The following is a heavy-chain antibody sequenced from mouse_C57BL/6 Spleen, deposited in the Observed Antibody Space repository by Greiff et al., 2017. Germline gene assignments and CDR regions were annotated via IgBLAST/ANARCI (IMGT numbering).Heavy chain of an antibody. CDR1: GYTFTSYW. CDR3: ARAGNSIYDYFDY. D-gene: IGHD2-5*01. V-gene: IGHV1-50*01. CDR2: IYPSDSYT. J-gene: IGHJ2*01. Sequence: QVQLQQPGAELVKPGASVKLSCKASGYTFTSYWMQWVKQRPGQGLEWIGEIYPSDSYTNYNQKFKGKATLTVDTSSSTAYMQLSSLTSEDSAVYYCARAGNSIYDYFDYWGQGTTLTVSS.